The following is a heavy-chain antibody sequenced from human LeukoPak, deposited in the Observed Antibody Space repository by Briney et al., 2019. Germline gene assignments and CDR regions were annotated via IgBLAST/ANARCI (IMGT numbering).Heavy chain of an antibody. J-gene: IGHJ4*02. CDR1: GFIFTNYA. V-gene: IGHV3-23*01. Sequence: GRSLRLSCAASGFIFTNYAMSWVRQAPGKGLEWVSAISGSGGSTYYADSVKGRFTISRDNSKNTLYLQMNSLRAEDTAVYYCAKTVRRMTTVTPVDYWGQGTLVTVSS. CDR3: AKTVRRMTTVTPVDY. CDR2: ISGSGGST. D-gene: IGHD4-11*01.